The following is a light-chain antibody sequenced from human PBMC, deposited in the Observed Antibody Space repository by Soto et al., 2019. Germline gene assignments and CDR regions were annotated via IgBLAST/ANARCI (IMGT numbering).Light chain of an antibody. CDR2: KAS. V-gene: IGKV1-5*03. CDR1: QSISSW. Sequence: DIQMTQSPSTLSASVGDRATITCRASQSISSWLAWYQQKPGKAPNLLIYKASTLESGVPSRFSGSGSGTEFTLTISSVQPDDFETYYCQQYKSYPLTFGGGTKVDIX. J-gene: IGKJ4*01. CDR3: QQYKSYPLT.